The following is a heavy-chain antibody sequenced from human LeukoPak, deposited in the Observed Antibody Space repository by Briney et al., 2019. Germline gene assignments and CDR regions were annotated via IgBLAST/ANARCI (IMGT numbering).Heavy chain of an antibody. Sequence: SETLSLTCAVYGGSFRGYYWSWIRQSPGKGLEWIGEINHGGNTNYNPSLESRVTISLDMSKNQFSLRLNSVTAADTAVYYCARRPIVGSTGFYFDPWGPGTLVTVSS. CDR1: GGSFRGYY. CDR2: INHGGNT. J-gene: IGHJ5*02. D-gene: IGHD1-26*01. CDR3: ARRPIVGSTGFYFDP. V-gene: IGHV4-34*01.